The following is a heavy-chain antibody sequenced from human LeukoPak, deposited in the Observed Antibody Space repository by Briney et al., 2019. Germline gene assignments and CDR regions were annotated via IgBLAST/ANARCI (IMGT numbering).Heavy chain of an antibody. V-gene: IGHV3-64D*06. CDR2: ISSNGGST. J-gene: IGHJ4*02. CDR3: VKVPCSSTSCYYFDY. CDR1: GFTFSSYA. D-gene: IGHD2-2*01. Sequence: GGSLRLSCSASGFTFSSYAMRWVRQAPGKGLEYVSAISSNGGSTYYADSVKGRFTISRDNSKNTLYLQMSSLRAEDTAVYYCVKVPCSSTSCYYFDYWGQGTLVTVSS.